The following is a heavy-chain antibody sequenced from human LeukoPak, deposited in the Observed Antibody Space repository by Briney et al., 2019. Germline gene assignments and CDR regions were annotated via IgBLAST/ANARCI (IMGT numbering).Heavy chain of an antibody. Sequence: SETLSLTCNVSGGSLRNGYHYWSWLRQPPGKGLEWIGYIYYSGSIYYYPSLRSRVTISIDTSKNQFSLWLRSVAAADTAVYYCARDRWFPFLLGMDVWGQGTMVTVSS. CDR2: IYYSGSI. CDR1: GGSLRNGYHY. CDR3: ARDRWFPFLLGMDV. J-gene: IGHJ6*01. D-gene: IGHD3-10*01. V-gene: IGHV4-30-4*01.